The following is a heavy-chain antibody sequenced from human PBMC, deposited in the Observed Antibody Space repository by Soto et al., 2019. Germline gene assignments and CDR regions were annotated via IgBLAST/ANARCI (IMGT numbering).Heavy chain of an antibody. Sequence: EVQLVESGGGLVQPGGSLRLSCAPSEFTFRGRSVHWVRQAPGKGLVWVSGIDKVGTDSTYADSVKGRFTSSRDNAKNTVYLQMNSLRVEDTAVYYCARGWFGPDVWGKGTTVTVSS. CDR3: ARGWFGPDV. CDR2: IDKVGTDS. D-gene: IGHD3-10*01. V-gene: IGHV3-74*01. J-gene: IGHJ6*03. CDR1: EFTFRGRS.